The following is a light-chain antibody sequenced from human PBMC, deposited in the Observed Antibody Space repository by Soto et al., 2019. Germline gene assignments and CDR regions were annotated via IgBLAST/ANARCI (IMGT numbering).Light chain of an antibody. J-gene: IGKJ3*01. Sequence: DIQMTQSPSTLYASVGDRVTITCRASQSISSWLAWYQQKPGKAPKHLIYKASSLESGVPSRCSGSGSGTEFTLTISSLRPDDFATYYCQQGFTFGSGTKVDIK. CDR2: KAS. V-gene: IGKV1-5*03. CDR1: QSISSW. CDR3: QQGFT.